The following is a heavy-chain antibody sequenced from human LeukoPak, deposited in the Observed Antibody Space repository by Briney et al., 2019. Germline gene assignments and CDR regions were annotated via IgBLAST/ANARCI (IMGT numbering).Heavy chain of an antibody. CDR3: ARDTGWYFDL. J-gene: IGHJ2*01. V-gene: IGHV3-74*01. CDR1: GFTFSNYW. Sequence: PGGSLRLSCAASGFTFSNYWMHWVRQAPGKGLVRVPRITGDGSSTTYADSVKGRFTISRDNAKNTLYLQMISLRAEDTAVYYCARDTGWYFDLWGRGTLVTVSS. CDR2: ITGDGSST. D-gene: IGHD4-17*01.